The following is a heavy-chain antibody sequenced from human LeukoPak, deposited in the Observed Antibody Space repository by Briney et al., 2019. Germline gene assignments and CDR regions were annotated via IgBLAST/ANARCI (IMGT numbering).Heavy chain of an antibody. Sequence: PGGSLRLSCAAAGFTFSDYGMNWVRQAPGKGLEWVSGISGSGISTYYADSVKGRFTISRDNSKNTLVLQLNSLRAEDTAVYYCAKDPTDFDSSGQTYFDYWGQGTLVTVSS. CDR3: AKDPTDFDSSGQTYFDY. D-gene: IGHD3-22*01. CDR1: GFTFSDYG. CDR2: ISGSGIST. J-gene: IGHJ4*02. V-gene: IGHV3-23*01.